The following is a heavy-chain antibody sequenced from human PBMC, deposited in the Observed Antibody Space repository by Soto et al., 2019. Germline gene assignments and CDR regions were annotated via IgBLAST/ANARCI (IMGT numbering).Heavy chain of an antibody. J-gene: IGHJ4*02. V-gene: IGHV4-59*01. CDR3: ARSGPRLGQLLFDY. D-gene: IGHD2-2*01. CDR2: IYYSGST. CDR1: GGSISSYY. Sequence: QVQLQESGPGLVKPSETLSLTCTVSGGSISSYYWSWIRQPPGKGLEWIGYIYYSGSTNYNPSLKSRVTISVDTSKNQFSLKLSSVTAADTAVYYCARSGPRLGQLLFDYWGQGTLVTVSS.